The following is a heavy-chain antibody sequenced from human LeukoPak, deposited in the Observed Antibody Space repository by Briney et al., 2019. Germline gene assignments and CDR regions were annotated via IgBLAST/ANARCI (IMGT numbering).Heavy chain of an antibody. V-gene: IGHV1-18*01. Sequence: GASVKVSCKASGHTFTSYGISWVRQAPGQGLEWMGWISAYNGNTNYAQKLQGSVTMTTDTSTSTAYMELRSLRSDDTAVYYCAREQWLVLPTPYYYYGTDVWGQGTTVTVSS. J-gene: IGHJ6*02. CDR2: ISAYNGNT. CDR1: GHTFTSYG. D-gene: IGHD6-19*01. CDR3: AREQWLVLPTPYYYYGTDV.